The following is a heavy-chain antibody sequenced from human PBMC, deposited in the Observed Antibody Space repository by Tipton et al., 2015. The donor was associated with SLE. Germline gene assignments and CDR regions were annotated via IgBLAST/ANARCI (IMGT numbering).Heavy chain of an antibody. Sequence: LRLSCTVSGGSISSYYWSWIRQPPGKGLEWIGYIYYSGSTSYNPSLKSRVTISVDTSKNQFSLKLSSVTAADTAVYYCAGGMPSGSYNYWGRGTLVTVSS. D-gene: IGHD1-26*01. CDR2: IYYSGST. V-gene: IGHV4-59*01. CDR3: AGGMPSGSYNY. J-gene: IGHJ4*02. CDR1: GGSISSYY.